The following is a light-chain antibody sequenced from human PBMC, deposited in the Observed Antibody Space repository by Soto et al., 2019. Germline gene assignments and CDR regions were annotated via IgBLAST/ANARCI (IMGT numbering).Light chain of an antibody. CDR2: EVT. J-gene: IGLJ1*01. V-gene: IGLV2-23*02. CDR1: SSDVGTYNL. Sequence: QSVLTQPASVSGSPGQSITFSCSGTSSDVGTYNLVSWYQQYPGKAPRLMIYEVTKRPSGVSNRFSGSKSGNTASLTISGLQPEDFSDYYCCSYAGSISSIFGTGTKVTVL. CDR3: CSYAGSISSI.